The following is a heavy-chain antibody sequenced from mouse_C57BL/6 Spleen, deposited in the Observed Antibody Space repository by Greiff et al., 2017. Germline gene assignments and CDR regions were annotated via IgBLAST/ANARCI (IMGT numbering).Heavy chain of an antibody. Sequence: EVKLMESGAELVKPGASVKLSCTASGFNITDYYMHWVKQRTEQGLEWIGRIDPADGDTKYAPKFQGKATITADTSSNTAYLQLSSLTSEDTAVYYCHYYGSRYDWYCDGWGTGTTVTVSS. V-gene: IGHV14-2*01. D-gene: IGHD1-1*01. CDR2: IDPADGDT. CDR3: HYYGSRYDWYCDG. CDR1: GFNITDYY. J-gene: IGHJ1*03.